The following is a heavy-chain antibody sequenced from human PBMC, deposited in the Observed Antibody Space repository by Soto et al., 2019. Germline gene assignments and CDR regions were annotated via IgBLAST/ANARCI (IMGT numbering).Heavy chain of an antibody. D-gene: IGHD3-22*01. CDR3: ARSYYYDSSGYYFTHFGH. CDR2: IYYSGST. J-gene: IGHJ5*02. Sequence: PSETLSLTCTVSGGSISSYYWSCIRQRPGKGLEWIGYIYYSGSTNYNPSLKSRVTISVDTSKNQFSLKLSSVTAADTAVYYCARSYYYDSSGYYFTHFGHWGQGTLVTVSS. V-gene: IGHV4-59*01. CDR1: GGSISSYY.